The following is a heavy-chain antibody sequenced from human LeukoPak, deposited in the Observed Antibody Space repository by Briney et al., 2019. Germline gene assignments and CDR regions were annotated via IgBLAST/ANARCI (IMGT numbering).Heavy chain of an antibody. CDR2: ISSSGSSI. CDR1: GFTFSSYN. Sequence: GGSLRLSCAASGFTFSSYNMNWVRQAPGKGLDWISFISSSGSSITYADSVKGRFTISRDNSKNTLYLQMNSLRAEDTAVYYCARELAVAGKAGYFDYWGQGTLVTVSS. D-gene: IGHD6-19*01. CDR3: ARELAVAGKAGYFDY. J-gene: IGHJ4*02. V-gene: IGHV3-48*01.